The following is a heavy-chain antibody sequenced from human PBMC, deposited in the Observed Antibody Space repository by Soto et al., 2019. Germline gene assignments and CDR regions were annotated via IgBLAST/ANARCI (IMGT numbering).Heavy chain of an antibody. CDR2: IYSGGST. CDR1: GFTVSSSY. CDR3: AKGSGHYFDY. J-gene: IGHJ4*02. V-gene: IGHV3-53*01. Sequence: EVQLVESGGDLIQPGGSLRLSCAASGFTVSSSYLSWVRQAPGKGLEWVSIIYSGGSTYYADSVKGRFTISRDTSENTLYLQMNSLRAEDTAVYYCAKGSGHYFDYWAQGTLVTVSS.